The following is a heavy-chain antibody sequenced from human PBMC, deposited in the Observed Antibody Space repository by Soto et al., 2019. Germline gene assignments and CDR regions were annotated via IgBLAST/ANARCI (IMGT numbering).Heavy chain of an antibody. CDR1: GFTLSSYG. CDR2: IWYDGSNK. CDR3: ARGHSLYSSGWYDDAFDS. Sequence: GGSLRLSCAASGFTLSSYGMHWVRQAPGKGLEWVAVIWYDGSNKYYADSVKGRFTISRDNSKNTLYLQMNSLRAEDTAVYYCARGHSLYSSGWYDDAFDSWGQGTMVTVAS. V-gene: IGHV3-33*01. J-gene: IGHJ3*02. D-gene: IGHD6-19*01.